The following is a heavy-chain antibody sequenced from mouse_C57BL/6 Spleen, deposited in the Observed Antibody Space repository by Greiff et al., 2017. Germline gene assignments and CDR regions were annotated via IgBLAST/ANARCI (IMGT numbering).Heavy chain of an antibody. Sequence: QVQLKQPGAELVRPGSSVKLSCKASGYTFTSYWMHWVKQRPIQGLEWIGNIDPSDSETHYNQKFKDKATLTVDKSSSTAYMQLSSLTSEDSAVYYWARGSGYAMDYWSQGTSVTVSS. V-gene: IGHV1-52*01. CDR2: IDPSDSET. J-gene: IGHJ4*01. CDR3: ARGSGYAMDY. CDR1: GYTFTSYW. D-gene: IGHD3-2*02.